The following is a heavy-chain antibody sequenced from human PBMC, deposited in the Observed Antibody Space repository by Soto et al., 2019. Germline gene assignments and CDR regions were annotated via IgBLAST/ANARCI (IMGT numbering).Heavy chain of an antibody. CDR2: ISYDGSNK. J-gene: IGHJ6*02. Sequence: QVQLVESGGGVVQPGRSLRLSCAASGFIFSKYGMHWVRQAPGKGLEWVAVISYDGSNKYYAESVKGRFIISRDKSENTLYLQMNSLRAEVTALYYCAKDLVSCKPYYYYSMDVWVQVTTVTVSS. CDR3: AKDLVSCKPYYYYSMDV. V-gene: IGHV3-30*18. CDR1: GFIFSKYG. D-gene: IGHD1-26*01.